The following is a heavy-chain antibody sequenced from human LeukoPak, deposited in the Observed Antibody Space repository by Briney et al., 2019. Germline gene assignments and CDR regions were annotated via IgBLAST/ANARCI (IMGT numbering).Heavy chain of an antibody. CDR1: GYSFTSYW. V-gene: IGHV5-51*01. Sequence: GGSLKISCKGSGYSFTSYWIGWVRQMPGKGLECMGIIYPGDSDTRYSPSFQGQVTISADKSISTAYLQWSSLKASDTAMYYCARGVYGDPAGFDYWGQGSLVTVSS. CDR2: IYPGDSDT. D-gene: IGHD4-17*01. J-gene: IGHJ4*02. CDR3: ARGVYGDPAGFDY.